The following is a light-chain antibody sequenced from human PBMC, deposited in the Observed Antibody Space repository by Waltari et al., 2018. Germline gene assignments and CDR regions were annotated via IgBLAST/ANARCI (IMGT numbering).Light chain of an antibody. CDR3: SSYAGSNNFV. CDR1: SSDVGVYNY. CDR2: EDS. J-gene: IGLJ6*01. Sequence: QSALTQPPSASGSPGPSVSIPCTGTSSDVGVYNYVPWYQQHPGKAPKLMIFEDSKRPSEVPDRFSASKSGNTASLTVAGLQAEDEADYYCSSYAGSNNFVFGSGTKVTVL. V-gene: IGLV2-8*01.